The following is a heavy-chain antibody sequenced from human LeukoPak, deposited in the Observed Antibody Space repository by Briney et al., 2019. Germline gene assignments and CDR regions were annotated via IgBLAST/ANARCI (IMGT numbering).Heavy chain of an antibody. CDR1: GGSISSYY. V-gene: IGHV4-59*01. Sequence: SETLSLTCTVSGGSISSYYWSWIRQPLGKGLEWIGYIYYSGSTNYNPSLKSRVTISVDTSKNQFSLKLSSVTAADTAVYYCARVRGYSSRYYFDYWGQGTLVTVSS. CDR2: IYYSGST. CDR3: ARVRGYSSRYYFDY. J-gene: IGHJ4*02. D-gene: IGHD6-13*01.